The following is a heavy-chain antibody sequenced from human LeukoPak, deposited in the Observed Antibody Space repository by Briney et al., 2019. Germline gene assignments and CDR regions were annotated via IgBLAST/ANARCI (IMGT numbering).Heavy chain of an antibody. V-gene: IGHV3-30*02. Sequence: GGSLRLSCSVSGFTFSNYGMHWVRQAPGRGLEWVAFIRFDGSNKYYRDSVKGRFTISRDNSKNTLYLQMNSLRPEDTAVYYCVKEKLELLWVGDAFDLWGQGTMVTVSS. CDR2: IRFDGSNK. CDR3: VKEKLELLWVGDAFDL. D-gene: IGHD1-7*01. CDR1: GFTFSNYG. J-gene: IGHJ3*01.